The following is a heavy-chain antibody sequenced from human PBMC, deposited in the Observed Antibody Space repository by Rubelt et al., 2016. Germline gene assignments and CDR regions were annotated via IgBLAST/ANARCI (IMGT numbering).Heavy chain of an antibody. Sequence: QVQLQESGPGLVKPSETLSLTCTVSGGSVSSGSYYWSWIRQPPGKGLEWIGFFYYRGSTNYNPSLKSRVTISVDTCKNQFYLKLSSVTAADTAGYYCARDGNDSSSWGQGTLVTVSS. CDR3: ARDGNDSSS. CDR2: FYYRGST. D-gene: IGHD3-22*01. V-gene: IGHV4-61*01. CDR1: GGSVSSGSYY. J-gene: IGHJ5*02.